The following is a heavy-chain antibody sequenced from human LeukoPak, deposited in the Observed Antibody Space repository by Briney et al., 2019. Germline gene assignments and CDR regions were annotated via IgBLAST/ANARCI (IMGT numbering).Heavy chain of an antibody. CDR3: ARDGGYCSSTSCYRQFDY. Sequence: GGSLRLSCAASGFTFSSYIMNWVRQAPGKGLEWVSYISSSSSTIYYADSVKGRFTISRDNAKNSLYLQMNSLRAEDTAVYYCARDGGYCSSTSCYRQFDYWGQGTLVTVSS. J-gene: IGHJ4*02. V-gene: IGHV3-48*04. D-gene: IGHD2-2*01. CDR1: GFTFSSYI. CDR2: ISSSSSTI.